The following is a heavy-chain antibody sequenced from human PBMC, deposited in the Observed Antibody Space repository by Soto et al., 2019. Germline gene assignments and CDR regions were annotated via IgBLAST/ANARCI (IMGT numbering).Heavy chain of an antibody. CDR1: GYSFTSYW. CDR2: IDPSDSYT. J-gene: IGHJ6*02. V-gene: IGHV5-10-1*01. Sequence: PGESLKISCKGSGYSFTSYWISWVRQMPGKGLEWMGRIDPSDSYTNYSPSFQGHVTISADKSISTAYLQWSSLKASDTAVYYCARDYDFWSGYYYGMDVWGQGTTVTVSS. CDR3: ARDYDFWSGYYYGMDV. D-gene: IGHD3-3*01.